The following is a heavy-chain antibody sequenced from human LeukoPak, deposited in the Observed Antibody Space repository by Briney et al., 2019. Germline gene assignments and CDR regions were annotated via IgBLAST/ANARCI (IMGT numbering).Heavy chain of an antibody. J-gene: IGHJ3*02. V-gene: IGHV3-49*03. D-gene: IGHD3-3*01. CDR1: GFTFGDYA. Sequence: PGRSLRLSCTASGFTFGDYAMSWFRQAPGKGLEWVGFIRSEAYGGTTEYAASVKGRFTISRDDSKSIAYLQMNSLKTEDTAVYYCTRTRITIFGVVITDAFDIWGQGTMVTVSS. CDR2: IRSEAYGGTT. CDR3: TRTRITIFGVVITDAFDI.